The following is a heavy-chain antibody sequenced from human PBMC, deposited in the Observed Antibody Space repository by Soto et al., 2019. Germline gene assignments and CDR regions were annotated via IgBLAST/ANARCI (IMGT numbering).Heavy chain of an antibody. CDR2: ISYDGSNK. Sequence: QVQLVESGGGVVQPGRSLRLSCAASGVTFSSYAMHWVRQAPGKGLEWVAVISYDGSNKYYADSVKGRFTISRDNSKNTRYLQMNSLRAEDTAVYYCARARLDTPALDYWGQGTLVTVSS. J-gene: IGHJ4*02. D-gene: IGHD2-2*01. V-gene: IGHV3-30-3*01. CDR1: GVTFSSYA. CDR3: ARARLDTPALDY.